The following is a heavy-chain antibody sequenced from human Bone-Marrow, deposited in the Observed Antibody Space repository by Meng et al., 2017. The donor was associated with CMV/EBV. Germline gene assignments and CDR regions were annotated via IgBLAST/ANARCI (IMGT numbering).Heavy chain of an antibody. CDR2: INHHGST. CDR3: ARGYGSGSYRGWGGYYYGMDV. Sequence: GEYWSWIRQPPGKGLEWSGEINHHGSTNYNPSLKSRVTISVDTSKNQFSLKLSSVTAADTAVYYCARGYGSGSYRGWGGYYYGMDVWGQGTTVTVSS. J-gene: IGHJ6*02. V-gene: IGHV4-34*01. CDR1: GEY. D-gene: IGHD3-10*01.